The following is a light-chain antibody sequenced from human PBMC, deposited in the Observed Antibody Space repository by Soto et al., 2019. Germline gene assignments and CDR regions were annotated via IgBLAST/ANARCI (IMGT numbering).Light chain of an antibody. CDR2: GAS. Sequence: VFKQTPGTLSLSPGERATLSCRASQSVSSSYLAWYQQKPGQAPRLLIYGASSRATGIPDRFSGSGSGTDFTLTISRLEPEDFAVYYCPQYASSSWTFGQRTKVDI. CDR1: QSVSSSY. J-gene: IGKJ1*01. V-gene: IGKV3-20*01. CDR3: PQYASSSWT.